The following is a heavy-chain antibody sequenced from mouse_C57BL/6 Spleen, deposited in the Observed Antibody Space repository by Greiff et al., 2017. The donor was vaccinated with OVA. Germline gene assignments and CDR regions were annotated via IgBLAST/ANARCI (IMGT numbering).Heavy chain of an antibody. D-gene: IGHD1-1*01. CDR3: ARDYGRSYDAYFAY. J-gene: IGHJ2*01. V-gene: IGHV5-17*01. CDR2: ISSGSSTI. Sequence: EVKLVESGGGLVKPGGSLKLSCAASGFTFSDYGMHWVRQAPEKGLEWVAYISSGSSTIYYADTVKGRFTITRDNAKNTLFLQMTSLRSEDTAMYYCARDYGRSYDAYFAYWGQGTTLTVSS. CDR1: GFTFSDYG.